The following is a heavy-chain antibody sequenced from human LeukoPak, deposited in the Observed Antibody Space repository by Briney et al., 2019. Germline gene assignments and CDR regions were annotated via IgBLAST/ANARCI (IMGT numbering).Heavy chain of an antibody. Sequence: PSETLSLTCSVSGGSITNYYWSWIRQPPGEGLEWISYFYYSGSTNYNPSLNPPLKSRVTISVDTSKNQFSLRLSSVTAADTALYYCSRGPPGYCSSSTTRNWRYMDVWGKGTTVTVSS. J-gene: IGHJ6*03. CDR3: SRGPPGYCSSSTTRNWRYMDV. V-gene: IGHV4-59*01. CDR1: GGSITNYY. CDR2: FYYSGST. D-gene: IGHD2-2*03.